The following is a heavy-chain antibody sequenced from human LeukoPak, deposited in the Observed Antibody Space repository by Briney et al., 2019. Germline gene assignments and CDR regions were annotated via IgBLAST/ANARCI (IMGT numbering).Heavy chain of an antibody. CDR3: ASFSFGYSYGFDY. D-gene: IGHD5-18*01. J-gene: IGHJ4*02. Sequence: GASVKVSCKASGYTFTGYYMHWVRQAPGQGLEWMGWINPNSGGTNYAQKFQGRVTMTRDTSISTAYMELSRLRSDDTAVYYCASFSFGYSYGFDYWGQGTLVTVSS. V-gene: IGHV1-2*02. CDR1: GYTFTGYY. CDR2: INPNSGGT.